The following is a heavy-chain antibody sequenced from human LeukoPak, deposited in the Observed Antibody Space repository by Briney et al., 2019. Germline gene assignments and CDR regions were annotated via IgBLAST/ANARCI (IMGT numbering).Heavy chain of an antibody. V-gene: IGHV3-23*01. CDR1: GSTFSSYA. D-gene: IGHD3-16*01. CDR3: ARGGLRYFDH. CDR2: ISGGGDNT. J-gene: IGHJ5*02. Sequence: PGGSLTLSCAASGSTFSSYAMSWVRQAPGKGLEWVSAISGGGDNTYSADSVKGRFTISRDNSKNTLYLQMNSLSADDTAVYYCARGGLRYFDHWGQGTLVTVSS.